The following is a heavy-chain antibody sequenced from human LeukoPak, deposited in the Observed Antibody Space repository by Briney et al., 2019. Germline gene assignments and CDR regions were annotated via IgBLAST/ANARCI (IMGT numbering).Heavy chain of an antibody. CDR2: ISSSSSYI. CDR1: GFTFSSYS. J-gene: IGHJ4*02. D-gene: IGHD3-9*01. V-gene: IGHV3-21*01. CDR3: ARAEYDILTGYYSSVY. Sequence: GGSLRLSCAASGFTFSSYSMNWVRQAPGKGLEWVSSISSSSSYIYYADSVKGRFTISRDNAKNSLYLQMNSLRAEDTAVYYCARAEYDILTGYYSSVYWGQGTLVTVSS.